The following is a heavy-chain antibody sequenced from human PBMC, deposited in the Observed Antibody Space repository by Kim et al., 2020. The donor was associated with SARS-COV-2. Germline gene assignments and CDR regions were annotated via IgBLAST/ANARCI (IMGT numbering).Heavy chain of an antibody. Sequence: GGSLRLSCAASGFTFSDYGMHWVRQAPGEGLEWVAVISYDGTTEHYADSVKGRFSVSRDNSKNTLYLQMSSLRTEETAVYYCAKCPGVFGGSCSTLAYFDSWGQGTLVTVSS. CDR1: GFTFSDYG. J-gene: IGHJ4*02. CDR3: AKCPGVFGGSCSTLAYFDS. V-gene: IGHV3-30*18. D-gene: IGHD2-15*01. CDR2: ISYDGTTE.